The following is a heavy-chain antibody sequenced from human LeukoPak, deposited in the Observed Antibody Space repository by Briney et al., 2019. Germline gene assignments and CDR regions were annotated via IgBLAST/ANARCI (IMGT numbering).Heavy chain of an antibody. CDR2: ISSSSSYI. Sequence: GGSLTLSCTGSGFTFSSYSMNWVRQAPGKGLEWVSSISSSSSYIYYADSVKGRFTISRDNAKNSLYLQMNSLRAEDTAVYYCARYYYDSSGLTGSWFDPWGQGTLVTVSS. J-gene: IGHJ5*02. CDR1: GFTFSSYS. D-gene: IGHD3-22*01. CDR3: ARYYYDSSGLTGSWFDP. V-gene: IGHV3-21*01.